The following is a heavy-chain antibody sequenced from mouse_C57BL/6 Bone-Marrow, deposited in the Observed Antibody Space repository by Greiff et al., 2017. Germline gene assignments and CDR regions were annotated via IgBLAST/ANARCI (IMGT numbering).Heavy chain of an antibody. V-gene: IGHV14-4*01. CDR1: GFNIKDDY. CDR3: TTGDGYYTDAMDY. CDR2: IDPENGDT. D-gene: IGHD2-3*01. Sequence: LQQSGAELVRPGASVKLSCTASGFNIKDDYMHWVKQRPEQGLEWIGWIDPENGDTEYASKFQGKATITADTSSNTAYLQLSSLTSEDTAVYYCTTGDGYYTDAMDYWGQGTSVTVSS. J-gene: IGHJ4*01.